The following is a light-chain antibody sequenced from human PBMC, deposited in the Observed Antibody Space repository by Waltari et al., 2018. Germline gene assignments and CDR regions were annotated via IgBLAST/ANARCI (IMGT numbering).Light chain of an antibody. V-gene: IGKV2-29*02. CDR3: MQGIHLIS. J-gene: IGKJ5*01. CDR2: EVS. CDR1: QSLLHTDGKTY. Sequence: IVMTQTPLSLSLTPGQSASISCKSSQSLLHTDGKTYLHWYLQKPGQPPQLLMYEVSRRFTGVPERFSGSGSGTDFTLTIRRVEADDVGIYYCMQGIHLISFGQGTRLVIK.